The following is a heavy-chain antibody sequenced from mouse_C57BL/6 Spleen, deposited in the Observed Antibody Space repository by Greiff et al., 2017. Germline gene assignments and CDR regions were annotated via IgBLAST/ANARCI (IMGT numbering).Heavy chain of an antibody. V-gene: IGHV14-2*01. CDR2: IDPEDGET. CDR1: GFNIKDYY. Sequence: VQLQQSGAELVKPGASVKLSCTASGFNIKDYYLHWVKQRTEQGLEWIGRIDPEDGETEYAPKFQGKATITADTSSNTAYLQLSSLTSEDTAVYYCVRGDDYDGFAYWGKGTLVTGSA. D-gene: IGHD2-4*01. CDR3: VRGDDYDGFAY. J-gene: IGHJ3*01.